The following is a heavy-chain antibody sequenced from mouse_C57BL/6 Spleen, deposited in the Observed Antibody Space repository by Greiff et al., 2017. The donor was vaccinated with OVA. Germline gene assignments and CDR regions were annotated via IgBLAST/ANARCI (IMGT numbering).Heavy chain of an antibody. D-gene: IGHD2-2*01. Sequence: VQLKQSGPELVKPGASVKMSCKASGYTFTDYNMHWVKQSHGKSLEWIGYINPNNGGTSYNQKFKGKATLTVNKSSSTAYMELRSLTSEDSAVYYCARSAGYQYYFDYWGQGTTLTVSS. CDR3: ARSAGYQYYFDY. CDR1: GYTFTDYN. V-gene: IGHV1-22*01. J-gene: IGHJ2*01. CDR2: INPNNGGT.